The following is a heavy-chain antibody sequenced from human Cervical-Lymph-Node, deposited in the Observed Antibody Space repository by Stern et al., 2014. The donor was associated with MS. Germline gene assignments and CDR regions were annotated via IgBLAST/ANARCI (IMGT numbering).Heavy chain of an antibody. Sequence: VQLVQSGAEVKKPGESLKISCIGSGYSFTAYWIAWVRQIPGKGLEWMGAIYPSDSDTRYSPSFQGQVTISADKSITTAYLQWSSLRTSDSAMYFCARRTDYTDYGAELFDYWGQGTLVTVSS. V-gene: IGHV5-51*03. CDR3: ARRTDYTDYGAELFDY. CDR1: GYSFTAYW. CDR2: IYPSDSDT. J-gene: IGHJ4*02. D-gene: IGHD4-17*01.